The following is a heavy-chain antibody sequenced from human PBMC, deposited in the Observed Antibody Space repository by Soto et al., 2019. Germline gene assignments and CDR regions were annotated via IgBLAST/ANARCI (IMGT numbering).Heavy chain of an antibody. Sequence: SETLSLTCAVYGGSFSGYYWSWIRQPPGKGLEWIGEINHSGSTNYNPPLKSRVTISVDTSKNQFSLKLSSVTAADTAVYYCARRLVVVAATRSGAFDIWGQGTMVTVSS. D-gene: IGHD2-15*01. J-gene: IGHJ3*02. V-gene: IGHV4-34*01. CDR3: ARRLVVVAATRSGAFDI. CDR1: GGSFSGYY. CDR2: INHSGST.